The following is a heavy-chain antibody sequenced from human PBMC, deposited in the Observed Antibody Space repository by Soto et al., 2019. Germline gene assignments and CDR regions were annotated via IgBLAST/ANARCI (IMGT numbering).Heavy chain of an antibody. V-gene: IGHV1-69*12. CDR2: IIPIFGTA. D-gene: IGHD2-21*02. Sequence: QVQLVQSGAEVKKPGSSVKVSCKASGGTFSSYAISWVRQAPGQGLEWMGGIIPIFGTANYAQKFQGRVTITADESTSKAYMELSSLRSEDTAVYYCAREAYCGGDCVHYYGMDVWGQGTTVTVSS. CDR3: AREAYCGGDCVHYYGMDV. J-gene: IGHJ6*02. CDR1: GGTFSSYA.